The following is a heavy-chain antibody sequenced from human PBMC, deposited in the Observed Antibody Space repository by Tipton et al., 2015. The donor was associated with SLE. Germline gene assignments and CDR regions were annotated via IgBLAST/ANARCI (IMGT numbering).Heavy chain of an antibody. CDR3: ARDRIVGATDYYYGMDV. CDR2: TRNKANSYTT. J-gene: IGHJ6*02. Sequence: SLRLSCAASGFTFSDHYMDWVRQAPGKGLEWVGRTRNKANSYTTEYAASVKGRFTISRDDSKNSLYLQMNSLKTEDTAVYYCARDRIVGATDYYYGMDVWGQGTTVTVSS. V-gene: IGHV3-72*01. D-gene: IGHD1-26*01. CDR1: GFTFSDHY.